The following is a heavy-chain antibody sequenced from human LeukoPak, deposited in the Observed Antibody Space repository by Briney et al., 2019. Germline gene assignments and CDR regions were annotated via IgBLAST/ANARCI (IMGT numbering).Heavy chain of an antibody. CDR3: ARAAATEEAFDI. D-gene: IGHD6-13*01. Sequence: GGSLRLSSAASGFTFSSYSMNWVRKAPGKGLELVSSISSSSSYIYYADSVKGRFTISRDNAKNSLYLQMNSLRAEDTAVYYCARAAATEEAFDIWGQGTMVTVSS. CDR2: ISSSSSYI. J-gene: IGHJ3*02. CDR1: GFTFSSYS. V-gene: IGHV3-21*01.